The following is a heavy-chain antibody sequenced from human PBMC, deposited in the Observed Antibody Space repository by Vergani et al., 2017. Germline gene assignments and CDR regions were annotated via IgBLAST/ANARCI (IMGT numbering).Heavy chain of an antibody. J-gene: IGHJ6*02. CDR2: IYYSGST. D-gene: IGHD3-9*01. CDR1: VGSISSGGYY. V-gene: IGHV4-31*03. CDR3: ARDGAHDIYYYGMDV. Sequence: QVQLQESGPGLVKPSQTLSLTCTVSVGSISSGGYYWSWIRQHPGKGLEWIGYIYYSGSTYYNPSLKSRVTISVDTSKNQFSLKLSSVTAADTAVYYCARDGAHDIYYYGMDVWGQGTTVTVSS.